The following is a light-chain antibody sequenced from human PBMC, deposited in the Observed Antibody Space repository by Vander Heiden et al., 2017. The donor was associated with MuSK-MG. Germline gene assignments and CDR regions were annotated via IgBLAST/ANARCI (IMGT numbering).Light chain of an antibody. CDR2: KDS. CDR3: QSADSSGTYHVV. CDR1: ALPKQY. V-gene: IGLV3-25*03. Sequence: SYELPQPPSVSVSPGQTARITCSGDALPKQYAYWYQQKPGQAPVLVIYKDSERPSGIPERFSGSSSGTTVTLTISGGQAEDEADYYCQSADSSGTYHVVFGGGTKLTVL. J-gene: IGLJ2*01.